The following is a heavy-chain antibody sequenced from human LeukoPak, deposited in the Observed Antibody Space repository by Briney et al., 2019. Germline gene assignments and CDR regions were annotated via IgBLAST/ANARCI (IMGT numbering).Heavy chain of an antibody. CDR2: ISSSGSTI. V-gene: IGHV3-48*03. J-gene: IGHJ6*02. D-gene: IGHD4-17*01. CDR3: ARSGGTVTTYYYYGMDV. CDR1: GFTFSSYE. Sequence: GGSLRLSCAASGFTFSSYEMNWVRQAPGKGLEWVSYISSSGSTIYYADSVKGRFTISRDNAKNSLYLQMNSLRAKDTAVYYCARSGGTVTTYYYYGMDVWGQGTTVTVSS.